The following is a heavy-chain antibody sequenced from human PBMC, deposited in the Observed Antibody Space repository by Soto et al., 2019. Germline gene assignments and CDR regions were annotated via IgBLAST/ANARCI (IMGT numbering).Heavy chain of an antibody. J-gene: IGHJ2*01. D-gene: IGHD6-13*01. CDR3: ATPPAAAGTLAWYFDL. CDR2: ISGSGGST. CDR1: GFTFSSYA. Sequence: EVQLLESGGGLVQPGGSLRLSCAASGFTFSSYAMSWVRQAPGKGLEWVSAISGSGGSTYYADSVKGRFTISRDNSKNTLYLQMNSLRAEDTAVYYCATPPAAAGTLAWYFDLWGRGTLVTVSS. V-gene: IGHV3-23*01.